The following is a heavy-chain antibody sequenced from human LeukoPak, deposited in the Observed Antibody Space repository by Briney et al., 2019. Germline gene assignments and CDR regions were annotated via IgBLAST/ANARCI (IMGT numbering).Heavy chain of an antibody. CDR2: ISSSSSTI. CDR3: ARQSREWLLDPYFHY. J-gene: IGHJ4*02. D-gene: IGHD3-3*01. CDR1: GFTFSTYG. Sequence: PGGSLRLSCAASGFTFSTYGMNWVRLAPGKGLEWVSYISSSSSTIYYADSVKGRFTISRDNAKNSLYLQMNSLRAEDTAVYYCARQSREWLLDPYFHYWGQGILVTVSS. V-gene: IGHV3-48*01.